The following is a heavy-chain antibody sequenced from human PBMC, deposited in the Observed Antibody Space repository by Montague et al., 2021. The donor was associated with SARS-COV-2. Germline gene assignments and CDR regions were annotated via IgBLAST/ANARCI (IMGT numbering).Heavy chain of an antibody. Sequence: SETLSLTCAVYGGSFSGYYWSWIRQPPGKGLERIGEINHSGSTNYNPSLKSRVTISVDTSKNQFSLKLSSVTAAGTAVYYCARERYSFSLTRGSTWFDPWGQGTLVTVSS. CDR3: ARERYSFSLTRGSTWFDP. CDR2: INHSGST. J-gene: IGHJ5*02. V-gene: IGHV4-34*01. CDR1: GGSFSGYY. D-gene: IGHD3-9*01.